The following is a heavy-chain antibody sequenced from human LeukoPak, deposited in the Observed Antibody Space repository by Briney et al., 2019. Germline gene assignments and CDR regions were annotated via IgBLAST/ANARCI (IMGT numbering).Heavy chain of an antibody. J-gene: IGHJ4*02. Sequence: GGSLRLSCAASGFTFSSYGMSWVRQAPGKGLEWVSAISGSGGSTYYADSVKGRFTISRDNSKNTLYLQMNSLRAEDTAVYYCAKLAEWLLDYDILTGYSGYFDYWGQGTLVTVSS. CDR1: GFTFSSYG. CDR2: ISGSGGST. V-gene: IGHV3-23*01. D-gene: IGHD3-9*01. CDR3: AKLAEWLLDYDILTGYSGYFDY.